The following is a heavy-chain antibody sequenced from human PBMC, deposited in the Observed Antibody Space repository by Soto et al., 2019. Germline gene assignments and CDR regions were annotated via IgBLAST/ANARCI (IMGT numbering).Heavy chain of an antibody. CDR2: IYSSGTT. Sequence: QVQLQESGPGLVKPSQTLSLSCSISGGSITSANYYWTWIRLFPGKGLEWIGYIYSSGTTHYNPSLKSRATISLDTTNNQFSLEVKSATAADTAEYYCARMGLHLGELSRNWFDPWGQGSLVTVSS. CDR3: ARMGLHLGELSRNWFDP. V-gene: IGHV4-31*03. D-gene: IGHD3-16*02. J-gene: IGHJ5*02. CDR1: GGSITSANYY.